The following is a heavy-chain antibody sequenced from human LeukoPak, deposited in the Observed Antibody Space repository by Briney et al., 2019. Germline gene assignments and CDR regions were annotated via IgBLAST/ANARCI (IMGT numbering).Heavy chain of an antibody. J-gene: IGHJ4*02. V-gene: IGHV3-23*01. Sequence: GGSLRLSCTASGFTLSSYAMSWVRQAPGEGLEWVSTISGSADNTNYAEAVKGRFTISRDNSKNTMYLQMNSLRTEDTAVYYCAKQGFGCWGQGTLVTVSS. CDR2: ISGSADNT. CDR3: AKQGFGC. CDR1: GFTLSSYA.